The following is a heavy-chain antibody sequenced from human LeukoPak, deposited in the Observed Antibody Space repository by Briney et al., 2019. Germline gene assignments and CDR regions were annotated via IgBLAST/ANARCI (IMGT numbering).Heavy chain of an antibody. D-gene: IGHD5-24*01. CDR3: ARDQQERWLQYGDAFDI. V-gene: IGHV4-4*02. CDR2: IYHSGST. J-gene: IGHJ3*02. Sequence: PSETLSLTCAVSGGSISSSNWWSWVRQPPGKGLEWIGEIYHSGSTNYNPSLKSRVTISVDTSKNQLSLKLSSVTAADTAVYYCARDQQERWLQYGDAFDIWGQGTMVTVSS. CDR1: GGSISSSNW.